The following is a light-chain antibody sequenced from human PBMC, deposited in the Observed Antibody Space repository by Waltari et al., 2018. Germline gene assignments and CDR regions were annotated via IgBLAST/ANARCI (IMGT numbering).Light chain of an antibody. CDR2: NNN. Sequence: QSVLPQPPPASGTPGQRVTISCSGSSSTIGSNSASWYQQLPGPAPTLLIFNNNHRPSGVPDRFSGSKSGTSASLAISGLRSEDEADYYCAAWDDNLRGVFGGGTRLAVL. CDR1: SSTIGSNS. V-gene: IGLV1-47*01. CDR3: AAWDDNLRGV. J-gene: IGLJ2*01.